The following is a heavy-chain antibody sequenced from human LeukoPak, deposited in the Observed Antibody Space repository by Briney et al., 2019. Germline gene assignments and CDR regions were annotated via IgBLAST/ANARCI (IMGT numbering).Heavy chain of an antibody. J-gene: IGHJ4*02. D-gene: IGHD4-17*01. Sequence: SETLSLTCSVSGGSISSTAHYWGWIRQSPEKGLVWIGSIYANGNTYYNPPVKRLVTMSVDTSENQFSLKLTSMTAAETAVYYCARSAIVTTGYFDYWGQGALVTVSS. CDR3: ARSAIVTTGYFDY. V-gene: IGHV4-39*07. CDR1: GGSISSTAHY. CDR2: IYANGNT.